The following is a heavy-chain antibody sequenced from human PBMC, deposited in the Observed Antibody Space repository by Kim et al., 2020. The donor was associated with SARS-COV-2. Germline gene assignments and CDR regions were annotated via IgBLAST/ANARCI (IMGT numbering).Heavy chain of an antibody. CDR2: ISYSGRT. CDR1: GGSISSNDYY. D-gene: IGHD3-3*01. V-gene: IGHV4-39*01. Sequence: SETLSLTCTVSGGSISSNDYYWDWIRQPPGKGLEWIGSISYSGRTYYNPSLKSRVTISVDTSKNQISLKLSSVTAAATGVYYCARGIFGVVIIPYYYYYMDVWGKGTTVTVSS. CDR3: ARGIFGVVIIPYYYYYMDV. J-gene: IGHJ6*03.